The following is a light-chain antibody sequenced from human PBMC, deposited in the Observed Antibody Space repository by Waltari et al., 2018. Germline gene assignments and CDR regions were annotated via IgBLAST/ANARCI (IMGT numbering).Light chain of an antibody. CDR3: QQFYSFPPT. CDR2: WAS. V-gene: IGKV4-1*01. CDR1: QSLLHSSNNRNY. J-gene: IGKJ1*01. Sequence: DIVMTQSPDSLAVSLGERATINCKSSQSLLHSSNNRNYLAWHQQQPGQPPKLRLYWASTRDSGVPERFSGSGSGTEFTLTINNLQPEDVAVYYCQQFYSFPPTFGQGTNVEFK.